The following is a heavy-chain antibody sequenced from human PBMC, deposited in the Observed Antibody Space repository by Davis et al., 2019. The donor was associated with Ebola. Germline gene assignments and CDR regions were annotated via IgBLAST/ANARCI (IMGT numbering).Heavy chain of an antibody. CDR2: IYYSGST. V-gene: IGHV4-59*12. J-gene: IGHJ6*02. CDR1: GRSITSYY. Sequence: PETLSLTCTVSGRSITSYYWSWIRQLPGKGLEWIGYIYYSGSTNYNPSLKSRVTISVDTSKNQFSLKLSSVTSADTAVYYCTRGNYYDSSGYYYYYYGMDVWGQGTTVTVSS. CDR3: TRGNYYDSSGYYYYYYGMDV. D-gene: IGHD3-22*01.